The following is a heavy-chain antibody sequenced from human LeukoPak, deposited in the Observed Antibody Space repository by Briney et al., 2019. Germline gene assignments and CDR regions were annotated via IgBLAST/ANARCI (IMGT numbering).Heavy chain of an antibody. CDR1: GYSFTSYW. D-gene: IGHD2-21*02. J-gene: IGHJ3*02. CDR3: ARLKCRGGDCYMGNGDAFDI. V-gene: IGHV5-51*01. Sequence: PGESLKISCKGSGYSFTSYWIGWARQMPGKGLEWMGIIYPGDSDTRYSPSFQGQVTISADKSISTAYLQWSSLKASDTAMYYCARLKCRGGDCYMGNGDAFDIWGQGTMVTVSS. CDR2: IYPGDSDT.